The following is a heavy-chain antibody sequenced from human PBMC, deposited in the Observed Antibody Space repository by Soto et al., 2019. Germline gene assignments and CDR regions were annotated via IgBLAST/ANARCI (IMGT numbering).Heavy chain of an antibody. V-gene: IGHV3-15*04. CDR3: TTPGLYTSSYYNACHI. CDR1: GFTFSNAW. CDR2: IESKTDGGAI. J-gene: IGHJ3*02. Sequence: EVQLVESGGGLVKPGGSLRLSCAASGFTFSNAWMTWVRQAPGKGLEWVGRIESKTDGGAIDYAAPRKGRFTMSRDDSTNTMYLQMNSLKTEDTAMYYCTTPGLYTSSYYNACHIWGQGTMVTISS. D-gene: IGHD6-13*01.